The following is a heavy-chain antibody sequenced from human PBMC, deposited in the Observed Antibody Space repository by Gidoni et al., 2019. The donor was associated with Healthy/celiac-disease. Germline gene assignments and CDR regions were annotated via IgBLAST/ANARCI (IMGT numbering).Heavy chain of an antibody. V-gene: IGHV1-69*04. Sequence: QVQLVQSGAEVKKPGSSVKVSCKASGGTFSSYAISWVRQAPGQGLEWMGRIIPILGIANYAQKFQGRVTITADKSTSTAYMELSSLRSEDTAVYYCARRYGHPNSYYYMDVWGKGTTVTVSS. CDR1: GGTFSSYA. J-gene: IGHJ6*03. CDR2: IIPILGIA. CDR3: ARRYGHPNSYYYMDV. D-gene: IGHD4-17*01.